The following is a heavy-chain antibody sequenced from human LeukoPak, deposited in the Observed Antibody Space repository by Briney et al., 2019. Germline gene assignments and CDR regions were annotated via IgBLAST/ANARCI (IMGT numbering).Heavy chain of an antibody. J-gene: IGHJ5*02. CDR3: ARAYCCGDCYSPTWFDP. CDR2: IIPIFGTA. D-gene: IGHD2-21*01. Sequence: SVKVSCKASGYPFTSYAISWVRQAPGQGLEWMGGIIPIFGTANYAQKFQGRVTITADESTSTAYMELSSLRSEDTAAYYCARAYCCGDCYSPTWFDPWGQGTLVTVSS. V-gene: IGHV1-69*13. CDR1: GYPFTSYA.